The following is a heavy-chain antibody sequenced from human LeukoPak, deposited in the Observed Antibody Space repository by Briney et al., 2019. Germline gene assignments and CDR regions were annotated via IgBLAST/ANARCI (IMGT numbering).Heavy chain of an antibody. CDR3: ARYYSNVSSPQYFFDY. CDR2: INHSGST. D-gene: IGHD1-20*01. Sequence: PSETLSLTCAVYGGSFSGYYWSWIRQPPGKGLEWIGEINHSGSTNYNPSLKSRVTISVDTSKNQFSLKLSSVTAADTAVYYCARYYSNVSSPQYFFDYWGQGTLVTVSS. J-gene: IGHJ4*02. V-gene: IGHV4-34*01. CDR1: GGSFSGYY.